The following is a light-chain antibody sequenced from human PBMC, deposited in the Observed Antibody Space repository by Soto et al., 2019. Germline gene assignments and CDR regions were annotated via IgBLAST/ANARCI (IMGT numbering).Light chain of an antibody. CDR2: GAS. CDR3: QHYNNWPPWT. Sequence: EIVMTQSPVTLSVSPGARATLSCRASQSVRSNLAWYQLKPGQAPRLLIYGASTRATGVPARFSGSGSGTEFTLTISSLQSEDFAVYYCQHYNNWPPWTFGQGTKVEIK. CDR1: QSVRSN. V-gene: IGKV3-15*01. J-gene: IGKJ1*01.